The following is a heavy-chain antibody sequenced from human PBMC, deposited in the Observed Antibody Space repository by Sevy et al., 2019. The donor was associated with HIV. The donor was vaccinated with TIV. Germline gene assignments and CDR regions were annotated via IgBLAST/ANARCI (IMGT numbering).Heavy chain of an antibody. J-gene: IGHJ4*02. Sequence: ASVNVSCKVSGYTLTALSMHWVRQAPGKGLEWMGTFDPEDGETRFAQKFQGRVTMTEDTSTDTAYMELSSLRSEDTAVYFCATTKDYYDSSGYPFDHWGQGALVTVSS. V-gene: IGHV1-24*01. D-gene: IGHD3-22*01. CDR2: FDPEDGET. CDR1: GYTLTALS. CDR3: ATTKDYYDSSGYPFDH.